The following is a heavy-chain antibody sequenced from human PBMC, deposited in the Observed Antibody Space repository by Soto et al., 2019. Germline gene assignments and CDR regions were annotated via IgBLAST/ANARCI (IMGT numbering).Heavy chain of an antibody. CDR1: GFTFSSYG. CDR2: IWYDGSNK. V-gene: IGHV3-33*01. CDR3: ARPLSRGYGPNDAFDI. Sequence: GGSLRLSCAASGFTFSSYGMHWVRQAPGKGLEWVAVIWYDGSNKYYADSVKGRFTISRDNSKNTLYLQMNSLRAEDTAVYYCARPLSRGYGPNDAFDIWGQGTMVTVSS. J-gene: IGHJ3*02. D-gene: IGHD3-10*01.